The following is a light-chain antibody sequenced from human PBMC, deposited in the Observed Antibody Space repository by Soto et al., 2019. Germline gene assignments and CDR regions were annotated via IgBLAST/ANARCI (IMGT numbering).Light chain of an antibody. V-gene: IGKV3-20*01. J-gene: IGKJ1*01. CDR1: PRVSSNY. CDR3: QQYGSSPKT. Sequence: EIVLTQSPGTLSLSPGETATFSCRASPRVSSNYLAWYQQKPGQAPKLLIYGAFKRATGFPVRFSGSGSGTNFPPTISRMEPEDFAVYCCQQYGSSPKTFGQRTKVDIK. CDR2: GAF.